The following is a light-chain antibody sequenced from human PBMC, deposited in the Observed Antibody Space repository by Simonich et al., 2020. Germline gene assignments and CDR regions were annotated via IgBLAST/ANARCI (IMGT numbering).Light chain of an antibody. Sequence: EIVITQSPATLSLSPGERATLSCRASQSVSSYLAWYQQKPGQAPRLLIYDASNRATGIPARFSGSGSGTDFTLTISSLEPEDFAVYYCQQYYSTPWTFGQGTKVEIK. V-gene: IGKV3-11*01. CDR2: DAS. J-gene: IGKJ1*01. CDR1: QSVSSY. CDR3: QQYYSTPWT.